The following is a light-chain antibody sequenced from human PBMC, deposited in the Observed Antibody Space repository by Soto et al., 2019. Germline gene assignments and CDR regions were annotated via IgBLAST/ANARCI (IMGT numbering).Light chain of an antibody. J-gene: IGKJ1*01. CDR2: QAS. CDR3: QQYNGYSEA. CDR1: QSISSY. Sequence: DIQMTHSPSTLSASVGDRGTISCRASQSISSYLAWYKKTPGKAPKFPXYQASSLESGVRSRVSGSGSGTEFTITISSLRTDDFETYYCQQYNGYSEAFGQGTKV. V-gene: IGKV1-5*03.